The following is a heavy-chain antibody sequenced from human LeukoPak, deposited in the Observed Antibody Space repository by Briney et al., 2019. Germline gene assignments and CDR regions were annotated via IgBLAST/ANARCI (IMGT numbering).Heavy chain of an antibody. CDR3: AREYYGSGSYYPYTYYYYYMDV. CDR1: GFTVSSNY. V-gene: IGHV3-53*01. J-gene: IGHJ6*03. D-gene: IGHD3-10*01. Sequence: GGSLRLSCAASGFTVSSNYMSWVRQAPGKGLEWVSVIYSGGSTYYADSVKGRFTISRDNAKNTLYLQMNSLRAEDTAVYYCAREYYGSGSYYPYTYYYYYMDVWGKGTTVTVSS. CDR2: IYSGGST.